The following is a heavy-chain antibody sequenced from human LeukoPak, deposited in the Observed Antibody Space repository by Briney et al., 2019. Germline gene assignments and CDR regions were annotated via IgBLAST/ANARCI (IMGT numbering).Heavy chain of an antibody. Sequence: SETLSLTCTVSGDSISSGRHYWSWIRQPAGKGLEWIGRIHYSGNTKYNPSLNRRLSISVDTSKNQFSLNITPVTAADTAVYYCARGGLYWFDPWGQGTQVTVSS. CDR1: GDSISSGRHY. CDR3: ARGGLYWFDP. CDR2: IHYSGNT. V-gene: IGHV4-61*02. D-gene: IGHD3-10*01. J-gene: IGHJ5*02.